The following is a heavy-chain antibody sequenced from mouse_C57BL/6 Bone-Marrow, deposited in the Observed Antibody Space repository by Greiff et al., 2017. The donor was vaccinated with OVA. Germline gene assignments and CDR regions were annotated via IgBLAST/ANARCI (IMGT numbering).Heavy chain of an antibody. CDR2: IDPSDSET. Sequence: QVHVKQSGAELVRPGSSVKLSCKASGYTFTSYWMHWVKQRPIQGLEWIGNIDPSDSETHYNQKFKDKATLTVDKSSSTAYMQLSSLTSEDSAVYYCARKDYDYDNFDYWGQGTTLTVSS. J-gene: IGHJ2*01. D-gene: IGHD2-4*01. V-gene: IGHV1-52*01. CDR1: GYTFTSYW. CDR3: ARKDYDYDNFDY.